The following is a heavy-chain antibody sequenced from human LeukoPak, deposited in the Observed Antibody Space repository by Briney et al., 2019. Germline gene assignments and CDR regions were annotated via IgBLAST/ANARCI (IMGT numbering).Heavy chain of an antibody. J-gene: IGHJ4*02. D-gene: IGHD3-3*01. CDR1: GFTFSSYS. CDR3: ARESSGGFDN. Sequence: GGSLRLSCAASGFTFSSYSMNWVRQAPGKGLEWVSSITSSSSYIYYADSVEGRFTISRDNSKNTVYLQMNSLTAEDTAVYYCARESSGGFDNWAQGTLVTVSS. CDR2: ITSSSSYI. V-gene: IGHV3-21*01.